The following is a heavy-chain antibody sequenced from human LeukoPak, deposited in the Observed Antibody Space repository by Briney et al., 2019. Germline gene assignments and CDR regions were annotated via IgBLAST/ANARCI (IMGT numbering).Heavy chain of an antibody. CDR3: AKEIWPTVTTPGWTYFDY. D-gene: IGHD4-17*01. CDR2: VTSSGRYI. J-gene: IGHJ4*02. V-gene: IGHV3-21*01. Sequence: GGSLRLSCAASGFTFSDYSMNWVRQAPGKGLEWISSVTSSGRYIYYADSVKGRFSISRDNSKNTLYLQMNSLRAEDTAVYYCAKEIWPTVTTPGWTYFDYWGQGALVTVSS. CDR1: GFTFSDYS.